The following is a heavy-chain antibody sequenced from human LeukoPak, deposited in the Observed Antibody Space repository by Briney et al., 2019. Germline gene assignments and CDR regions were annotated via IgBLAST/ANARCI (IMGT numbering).Heavy chain of an antibody. V-gene: IGHV3-30-3*01. D-gene: IGHD3-9*01. CDR2: ILKDGSDA. CDR1: AFTFNNFP. Sequence: GGSLRLSCTASAFTFNNFPMHWVRQAPGKGLEWVTLILKDGSDAFYADSVKGRFTISRDNSENTLFLQMNSLRTEDTAIYYCARDFHYFFDYCGQGTLVTVSS. J-gene: IGHJ4*02. CDR3: ARDFHYFFDY.